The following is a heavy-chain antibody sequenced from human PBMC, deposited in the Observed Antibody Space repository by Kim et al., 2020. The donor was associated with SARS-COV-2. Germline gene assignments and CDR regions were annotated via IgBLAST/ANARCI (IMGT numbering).Heavy chain of an antibody. Sequence: GGSLRLSCAASGFTFSSYSMNWVRQAPGKGLEWVSSISSSSSYIYYADSVKGRFTISRDNAKNSLYLQMNSLRAEDTAVYYCARDGCSGGSCYVDQLNLPPYYYYGMDVWGQGTTVTVSS. V-gene: IGHV3-21*01. CDR2: ISSSSSYI. D-gene: IGHD2-15*01. CDR1: GFTFSSYS. J-gene: IGHJ6*02. CDR3: ARDGCSGGSCYVDQLNLPPYYYYGMDV.